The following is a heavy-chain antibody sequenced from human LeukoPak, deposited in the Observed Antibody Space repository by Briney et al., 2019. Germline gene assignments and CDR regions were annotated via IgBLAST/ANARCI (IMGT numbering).Heavy chain of an antibody. CDR1: GFTFSSYA. V-gene: IGHV3-23*01. D-gene: IGHD3-10*01. J-gene: IGHJ4*02. CDR3: AKDSHYYGQTSHFDY. CDR2: ISGSGGST. Sequence: PGGSLRLSCAASGFTFSSYAMSWVRQAPGKGLEWVSAISGSGGSTYYADSVKGRFTISRDNSKNTLYLQMNSLRAEDTAVYYCAKDSHYYGQTSHFDYWGQETLVTVSS.